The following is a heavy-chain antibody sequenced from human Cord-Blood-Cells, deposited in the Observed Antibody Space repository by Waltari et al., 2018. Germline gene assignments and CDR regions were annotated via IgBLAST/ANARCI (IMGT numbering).Heavy chain of an antibody. CDR1: GGSISSGGYY. Sequence: QVQLQESGPGLVKPSQTLSLTCTVSGGSISSGGYYWSWIRQHPGKGLEWIGYIYYSGSTYYNPALNSRVTISVDTSKNQFSLKLSSVTAADTAVYYCARRGYDDAFDIWGQGTMVTVSS. J-gene: IGHJ3*02. V-gene: IGHV4-31*03. CDR2: IYYSGST. D-gene: IGHD5-12*01. CDR3: ARRGYDDAFDI.